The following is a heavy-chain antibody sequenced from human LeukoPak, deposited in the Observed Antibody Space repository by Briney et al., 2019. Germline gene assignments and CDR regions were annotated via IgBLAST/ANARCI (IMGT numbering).Heavy chain of an antibody. CDR1: GFTFSSYS. CDR3: ARGPSAGVLVETDRGYFDY. V-gene: IGHV3-21*01. CDR2: ISSSSSYI. J-gene: IGHJ4*02. Sequence: GGSLRLSCAASGFTFSSYSMNWVRQAPGKGLEWVSSISSSSSYIYYADSVKGRFTISRDNAKNSLYLQMNSLRAEDTAVYYCARGPSAGVLVETDRGYFDYWGQGTLVTVSS. D-gene: IGHD3-3*02.